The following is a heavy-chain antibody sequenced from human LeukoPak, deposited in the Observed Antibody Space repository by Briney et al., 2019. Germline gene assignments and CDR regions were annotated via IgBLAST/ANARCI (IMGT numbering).Heavy chain of an antibody. Sequence: GGSLRLSCAASGFTFSSYAMSWVRQAPGKGLEWVSTISNSGGSTYYADSVKGRFTISRDNSKNTLYLQMSSLRAEDTAVYYCARSSGYGYFDYWGQGALVTVSS. V-gene: IGHV3-23*01. CDR1: GFTFSSYA. J-gene: IGHJ4*02. CDR3: ARSSGYGYFDY. D-gene: IGHD5-12*01. CDR2: ISNSGGST.